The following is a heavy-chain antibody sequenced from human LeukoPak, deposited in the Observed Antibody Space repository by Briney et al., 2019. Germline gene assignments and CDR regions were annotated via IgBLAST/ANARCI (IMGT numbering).Heavy chain of an antibody. V-gene: IGHV4-39*01. D-gene: IGHD6-19*01. CDR1: GGSISSSSYY. J-gene: IGHJ1*01. CDR3: ASLIAVAGPYFQH. Sequence: SETLSLTCTVSGGSISSSSYYWGWIRQPPGKGLEWIGSIYYSGSTYYNPSLKSRVTISVDTSKNQFSLKLSSVTAADTAVYYCASLIAVAGPYFQHWGQGTLVTVSS. CDR2: IYYSGST.